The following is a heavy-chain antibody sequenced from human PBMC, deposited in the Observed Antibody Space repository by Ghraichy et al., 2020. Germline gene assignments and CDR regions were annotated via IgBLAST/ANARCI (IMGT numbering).Heavy chain of an antibody. D-gene: IGHD2-2*02. CDR2: IIPIFGTA. V-gene: IGHV1-69*13. J-gene: IGHJ3*02. CDR1: GGTFSSYA. Sequence: SVKVSCKASGGTFSSYAISWVRQAPGQGLEWMGGIIPIFGTANYAQKFQGRVTITADESTSTAYMELSSLRSEDTAVYYCASVSRPYCSSTSCYKGAEAFDIWGQGTMVTVSS. CDR3: ASVSRPYCSSTSCYKGAEAFDI.